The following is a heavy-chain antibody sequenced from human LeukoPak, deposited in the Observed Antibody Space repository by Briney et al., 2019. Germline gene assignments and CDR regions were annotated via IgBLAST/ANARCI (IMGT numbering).Heavy chain of an antibody. Sequence: GGSLRLSCAASGFTFSSYGMHWVRQAPGKGLEWLVFIRYDGSNKYYADSVKGRFTISRDNSKNTLYLQMNSLRAEDTAVYYCAKAFGVVIFSADYWGQGTLVTVSS. D-gene: IGHD3-3*01. CDR2: IRYDGSNK. V-gene: IGHV3-30*02. CDR1: GFTFSSYG. CDR3: AKAFGVVIFSADY. J-gene: IGHJ4*02.